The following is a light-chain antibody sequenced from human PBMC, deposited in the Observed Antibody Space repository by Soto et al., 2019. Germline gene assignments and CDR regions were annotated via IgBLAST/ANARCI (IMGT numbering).Light chain of an antibody. J-gene: IGLJ2*01. Sequence: QAVVPQEPSLTVSPGGTVTLTCASSTGAVTSGYYPNWFQQKPGQAPRALIYSTRNNRSWTPARFSGSLLGGKAALTLSFVRPEDDAGYYGLLCYGGARVFRGRTKLTVL. CDR1: TGAVTSGYY. CDR3: LLCYGGARV. V-gene: IGLV7-43*01. CDR2: STR.